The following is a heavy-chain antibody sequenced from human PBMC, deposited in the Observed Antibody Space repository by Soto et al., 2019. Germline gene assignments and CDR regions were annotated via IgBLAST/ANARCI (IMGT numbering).Heavy chain of an antibody. CDR1: SGSISSTIYS. J-gene: IGHJ4*02. V-gene: IGHV4-39*01. Sequence: SETLSLTCTVSSGSISSTIYSWDWIRQPPGKGLEWIGSIYYSGSTYYNPSLKSRVTISVDTSKNQFSLKLSSVTAADTAVYYCARHTPAISISDHWGQGTLVTVSS. D-gene: IGHD2-15*01. CDR2: IYYSGST. CDR3: ARHTPAISISDH.